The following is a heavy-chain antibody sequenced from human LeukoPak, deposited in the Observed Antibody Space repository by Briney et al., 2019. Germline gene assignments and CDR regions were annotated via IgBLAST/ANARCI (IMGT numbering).Heavy chain of an antibody. D-gene: IGHD1-1*01. CDR3: ARHETGTTNFDY. Sequence: SETLSLTCAVYGGSFSGYYWSWLRQPPGKGLEWIGEINHSGSTNYNPSLKSRVTISVDTSKNQFSLKLSSVTAADTAVYYCARHETGTTNFDYWGQGTLVTVSS. V-gene: IGHV4-34*01. J-gene: IGHJ4*02. CDR2: INHSGST. CDR1: GGSFSGYY.